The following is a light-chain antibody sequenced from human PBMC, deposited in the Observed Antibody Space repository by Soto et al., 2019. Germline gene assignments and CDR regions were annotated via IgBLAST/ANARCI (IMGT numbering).Light chain of an antibody. J-gene: IGLJ3*02. CDR1: SSDVGGYNY. V-gene: IGLV2-8*01. CDR3: NSYAGSNNWV. CDR2: EVS. Sequence: QSALTQPASVSGSPGQSSTISFTGTSSDVGGYNYVSWYQQHPGKAPKLMIYEVSKRPSGVPDRFSGSKSGNTASLTVSGLQAEDEADYYCNSYAGSNNWVFGGGTKVTVL.